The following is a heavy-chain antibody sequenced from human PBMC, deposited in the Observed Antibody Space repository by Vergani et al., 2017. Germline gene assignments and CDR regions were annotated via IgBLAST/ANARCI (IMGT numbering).Heavy chain of an antibody. CDR3: ASYYYYYMDV. V-gene: IGHV3-7*03. J-gene: IGHJ6*03. CDR1: GFTFSNYW. Sequence: EVQLVESGGGLVQSGGSLRLSCAASGFTFSNYWMSWIRQGPGKGLEWVANIKQDGSETYYVDSVKGRFTVSRDNAKNSLYLQMNDLRAADTAVYYCASYYYYYMDVWGKGTTVTVSS. CDR2: IKQDGSET.